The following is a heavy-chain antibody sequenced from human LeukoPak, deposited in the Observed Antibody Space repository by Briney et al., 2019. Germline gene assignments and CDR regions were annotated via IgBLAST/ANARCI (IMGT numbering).Heavy chain of an antibody. CDR1: GFTFSSYA. CDR2: IYSGGNT. Sequence: GGSLRLSCAASGFTFSSYAMIWVRQAPGKGLEWVSVIYSGGNTYYADSVKGRFTISRDNSKNTVYLQMNSLRAEDTAVYYCARDPSSGWPRGSFDYWGQGTLVTVSS. D-gene: IGHD6-19*01. V-gene: IGHV3-53*01. J-gene: IGHJ4*01. CDR3: ARDPSSGWPRGSFDY.